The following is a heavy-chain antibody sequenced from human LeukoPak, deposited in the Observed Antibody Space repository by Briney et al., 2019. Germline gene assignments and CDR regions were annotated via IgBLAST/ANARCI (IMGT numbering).Heavy chain of an antibody. V-gene: IGHV4-39*07. J-gene: IGHJ4*02. Sequence: SETLSLTCTVSGGSISSSSYYWGWIRQPPGKGLEWIGSIYYSGSTYYNPSLKSRVTISVDTSKNQFSLKLSSVTAADTAVYYCARDALGIAVAGSFDYWGQGTLVTVPS. CDR3: ARDALGIAVAGSFDY. CDR2: IYYSGST. D-gene: IGHD6-19*01. CDR1: GGSISSSSYY.